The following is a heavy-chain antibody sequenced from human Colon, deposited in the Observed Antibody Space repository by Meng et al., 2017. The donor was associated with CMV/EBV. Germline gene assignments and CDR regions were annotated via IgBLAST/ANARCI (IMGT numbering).Heavy chain of an antibody. V-gene: IGHV1-2*02. D-gene: IGHD3-22*01. CDR3: AKVESDYYDESGDYYGVLPDY. Sequence: ASVKVSCKASGYTFTGYYMHWVRQAPGQGLEWMGWINPNSGGTNYAQKFQGRVTMTRDTSISTAYMELSRLRSDDTAVYYCAKVESDYYDESGDYYGVLPDYWGQGTLVTVSS. CDR1: GYTFTGYY. J-gene: IGHJ4*02. CDR2: INPNSGGT.